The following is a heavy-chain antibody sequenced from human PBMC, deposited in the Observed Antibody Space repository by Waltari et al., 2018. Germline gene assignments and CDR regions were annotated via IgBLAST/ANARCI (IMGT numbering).Heavy chain of an antibody. CDR2: INSDGSST. V-gene: IGHV3-74*01. CDR1: GFPFFIYW. CDR3: ARDAGGSFDY. D-gene: IGHD3-10*01. J-gene: IGHJ4*02. Sequence: VQLVESGGGLVQPGGSLRLSCAASGFPFFIYWLHWVRQAPGKGLVGVSRINSDGSSTSYADSVKGRFTISRDNAKNTLYLQMNSLRAEDTAVYYCARDAGGSFDYWGQGTLVTVSS.